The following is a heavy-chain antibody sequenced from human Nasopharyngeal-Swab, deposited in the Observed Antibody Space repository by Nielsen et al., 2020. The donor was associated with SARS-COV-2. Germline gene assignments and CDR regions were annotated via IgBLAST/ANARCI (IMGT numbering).Heavy chain of an antibody. CDR3: ARDLYRQQWPLYNYYGMDV. V-gene: IGHV3-53*01. J-gene: IGHJ6*02. D-gene: IGHD6-19*01. CDR2: IYSGGST. CDR1: GFPVSSNY. Sequence: GGSLRLSCAASGFPVSSNYMSWVRQAPGKGLEWVSVIYSGGSTYYADSVKGRFTISRDNSKNTLYLQMNSLRAEDTAVYYCARDLYRQQWPLYNYYGMDVWGQGTTVTVSS.